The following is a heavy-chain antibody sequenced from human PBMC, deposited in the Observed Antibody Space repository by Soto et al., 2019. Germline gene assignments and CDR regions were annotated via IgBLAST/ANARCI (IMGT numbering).Heavy chain of an antibody. Sequence: QVQLQEMGPGLVNPSQTLTITCTVSGGSVNSAYWSWIRQVPGKGLEWMGNIYHTGRTFYNPSIKSRVAISIDKSKPLFSLRMRSVTAADTAVYYCARTHAYNSSFFDSWGQGTVVTVSS. CDR1: GGSVNSAY. V-gene: IGHV4-31*03. D-gene: IGHD6-6*01. J-gene: IGHJ4*02. CDR3: ARTHAYNSSFFDS. CDR2: IYHTGRT.